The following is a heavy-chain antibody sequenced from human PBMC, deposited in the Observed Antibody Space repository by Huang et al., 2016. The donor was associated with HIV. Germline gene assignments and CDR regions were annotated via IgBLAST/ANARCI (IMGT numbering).Heavy chain of an antibody. CDR3: ARPSDAAMIRDYYYPMDV. D-gene: IGHD5-18*01. CDR2: LSPIFNPT. CDR1: GGTFSTFG. V-gene: IGHV1-69*01. Sequence: QVQLVQSEAEVKKPGSSVKVSCKASGGTFSTFGLGWVRQASGRGLEWLAGLSPIFNPTYAAQKFQGRVTLTADESTNTASMELNSLTFEDTAVYYCARPSDAAMIRDYYYPMDVWGQGTTVTVS. J-gene: IGHJ6*02.